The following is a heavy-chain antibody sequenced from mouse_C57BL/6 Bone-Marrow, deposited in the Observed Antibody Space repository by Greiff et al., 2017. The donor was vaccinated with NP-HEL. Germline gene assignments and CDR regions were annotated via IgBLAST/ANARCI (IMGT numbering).Heavy chain of an antibody. CDR3: ARQLPHFDY. D-gene: IGHD3-1*01. V-gene: IGHV1-55*01. CDR2: IYPGSGST. CDR1: GYTFTSYW. J-gene: IGHJ2*01. Sequence: HVQLQQSGAELVKPGASVKMSCKASGYTFTSYWITWVKQKPGQGLEWIGDIYPGSGSTNYNEKFKSKATLTVDTSSSTAYMQLSSLTSEDSAVYYCARQLPHFDYWGQGTTLTVSS.